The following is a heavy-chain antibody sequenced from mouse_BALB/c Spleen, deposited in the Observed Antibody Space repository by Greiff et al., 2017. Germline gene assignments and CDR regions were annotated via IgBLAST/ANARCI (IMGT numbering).Heavy chain of an antibody. J-gene: IGHJ2*01. CDR2: IDPETGGT. Sequence: VKLQESGAELVRPGASVTLSCKASGYTFTDYEMHWVKQTPVHGLEWIGAIDPETGGTAYNQKFKGKATLTADKSSSTAYMELRSLTSEDSAVYYCSRDRYGGYYFDYWGQGTTLTVSS. D-gene: IGHD2-14*01. CDR1: GYTFTDYE. CDR3: SRDRYGGYYFDY. V-gene: IGHV1-15*01.